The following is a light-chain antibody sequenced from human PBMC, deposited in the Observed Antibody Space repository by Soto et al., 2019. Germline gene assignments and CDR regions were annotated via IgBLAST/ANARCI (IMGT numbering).Light chain of an antibody. CDR2: GAS. J-gene: IGKJ1*01. Sequence: EIVMAQSPATLSVSPGERATLSCRASQSVSSNLAWYQQKPGRAPRLLIYGASTRVTSVPARFSGSGSGTEFTLTISSLQSEDFAVDYCQQYNNWPPWAFGQGTKVEIK. CDR1: QSVSSN. V-gene: IGKV3-15*01. CDR3: QQYNNWPPWA.